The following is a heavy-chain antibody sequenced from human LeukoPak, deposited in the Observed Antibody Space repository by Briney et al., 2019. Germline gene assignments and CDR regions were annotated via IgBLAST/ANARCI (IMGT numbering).Heavy chain of an antibody. CDR1: GGSFSGYY. CDR2: INHSGST. D-gene: IGHD6-6*01. V-gene: IGHV4-34*01. Sequence: SETLSLTCAVYGGSFSGYYWSWIRQPPGKGLEWIGEINHSGSTNYNPSLKSRVTISVDTSKNQFSLKLSSVTAADTAVYYCARGRGIAARRWCDPWGQGTLVTVSS. CDR3: ARGRGIAARRWCDP. J-gene: IGHJ5*02.